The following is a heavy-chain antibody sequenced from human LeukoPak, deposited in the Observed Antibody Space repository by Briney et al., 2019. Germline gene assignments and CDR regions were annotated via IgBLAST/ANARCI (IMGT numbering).Heavy chain of an antibody. CDR1: GYTFTSYG. V-gene: IGHV1-18*01. J-gene: IGHJ1*01. CDR3: ARSSVEMATMDSAEYFQH. CDR2: ISAYNGNT. Sequence: GASVKVSCKASGYTFTSYGISWVRQAPGQGLEWMGWISAYNGNTNYAQKLQGRVTMTTDTSTSTAYMELRSLRSDDTAVYYCARSSVEMATMDSAEYFQHWGQGTLVTVSS. D-gene: IGHD5-24*01.